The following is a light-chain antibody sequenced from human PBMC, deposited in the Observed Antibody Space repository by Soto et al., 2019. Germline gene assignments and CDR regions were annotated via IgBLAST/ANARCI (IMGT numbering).Light chain of an antibody. CDR1: QSIMTY. Sequence: GDRVTITCRASQSIMTYLHWYQHKPGRVPKLLVYGASRLQSGVPSRFSGTGSGTDFTLTIASLQPEDFETYYCHHSYNIPQTFGQGTKVDIK. CDR3: HHSYNIPQT. J-gene: IGKJ1*01. V-gene: IGKV1-39*01. CDR2: GAS.